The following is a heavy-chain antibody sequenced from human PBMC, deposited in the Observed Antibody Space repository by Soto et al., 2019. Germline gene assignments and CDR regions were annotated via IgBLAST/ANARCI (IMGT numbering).Heavy chain of an antibody. CDR3: ATAAGTPPFFDY. CDR2: ISSSTTYI. D-gene: IGHD6-13*01. CDR1: GFTFSYYS. Sequence: GGSLRLSCAASGFTFSYYSMTWVRQAPGRGLEWVSSISSSTTYISYADSVRGRFTISRDNADNSLYLQMNSLRAEDTAVYYCATAAGTPPFFDYWGQGTLVTVSS. J-gene: IGHJ4*02. V-gene: IGHV3-21*01.